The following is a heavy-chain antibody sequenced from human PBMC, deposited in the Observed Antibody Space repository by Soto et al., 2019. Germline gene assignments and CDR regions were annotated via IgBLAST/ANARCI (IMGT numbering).Heavy chain of an antibody. V-gene: IGHV1-18*01. J-gene: IGHJ4*02. CDR3: ARGPLDYPIPDFDY. CDR1: GYTFTSYG. CDR2: ISTFNSHT. Sequence: QVQLLQSGAEMKKPGASVKVSCKASGYTFTSYGISWVRQAPGQGLEWMGWISTFNSHTDYAQKVQGRVAMTTDRSTGTAYMELRSLRYDDTAVYYCARGPLDYPIPDFDYWGQGTLVTVSS. D-gene: IGHD2-8*01.